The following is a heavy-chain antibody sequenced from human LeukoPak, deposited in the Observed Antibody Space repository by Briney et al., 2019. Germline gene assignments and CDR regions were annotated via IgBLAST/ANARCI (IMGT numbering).Heavy chain of an antibody. CDR1: GFTFSSYA. CDR3: AKVGYYDSSGLLDY. V-gene: IGHV3-23*01. Sequence: GGSLRLSCAASGFTFSSYAMSWVRQAPGKGLEWVSAISGSGGSTYYADSVKGRFTISRDNSKNTLYLQMNSLRAEDTAVYYCAKVGYYDSSGLLDYWGQGTLVTVCS. CDR2: ISGSGGST. J-gene: IGHJ4*02. D-gene: IGHD3-22*01.